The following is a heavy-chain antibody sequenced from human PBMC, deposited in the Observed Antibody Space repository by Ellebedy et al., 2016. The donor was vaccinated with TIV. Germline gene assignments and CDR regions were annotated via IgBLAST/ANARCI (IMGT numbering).Heavy chain of an antibody. J-gene: IGHJ5*02. V-gene: IGHV1-18*01. Sequence: AASVKVSCKASGYTFRYGISWVRQAPGQGLEWMGWISAYNGNTNYVQKFQDRVTMTTDTSTSTAYMELRSLRSDDTAVYYCARDGRVPGNWFDPWGQGTLVTVSS. CDR2: ISAYNGNT. CDR1: GYTFRYG. D-gene: IGHD6-19*01. CDR3: ARDGRVPGNWFDP.